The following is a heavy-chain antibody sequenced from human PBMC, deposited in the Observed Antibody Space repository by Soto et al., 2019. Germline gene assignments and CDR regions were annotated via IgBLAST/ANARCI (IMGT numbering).Heavy chain of an antibody. CDR3: ARVQGYCSSTSCHYYYYYMDV. V-gene: IGHV3-11*01. CDR1: GFTFSDYY. J-gene: IGHJ6*03. Sequence: QVQPVESGGGLVKPGGSPRLSCAASGFTFSDYYMSWIRQAPGKGLEWVSYISSSGSTIYYADSVKGRFTISRDNAKNSLYLQMNSLRAEDTAVYYCARVQGYCSSTSCHYYYYYMDVWGKGTTVTVSS. D-gene: IGHD2-2*01. CDR2: ISSSGSTI.